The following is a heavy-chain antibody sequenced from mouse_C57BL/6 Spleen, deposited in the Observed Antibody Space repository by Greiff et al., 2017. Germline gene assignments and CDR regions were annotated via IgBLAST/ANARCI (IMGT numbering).Heavy chain of an antibody. J-gene: IGHJ3*01. Sequence: VQLQQSGAELVRPGASVKFSCTASGFNINDAYMHWVKQRPEQGLEWIGWIDPENGDTEYASKFQGKATITADTSSNTAYLQLSSLTSEDTAVYYCTVTTVAYWGQGTLVTVSA. V-gene: IGHV14-4*01. CDR2: IDPENGDT. D-gene: IGHD1-1*01. CDR3: TVTTVAY. CDR1: GFNINDAY.